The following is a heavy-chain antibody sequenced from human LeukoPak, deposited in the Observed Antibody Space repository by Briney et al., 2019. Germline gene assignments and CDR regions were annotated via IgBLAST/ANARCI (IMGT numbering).Heavy chain of an antibody. Sequence: PSETLSLACTVSGGSISSSSYYWGWIRQPPGKGLEWIGSIYYSGSTYYNPSLKSRVTISVDTSKNQFSLKLSSVTAADTAVYYCARHLYYYGSGSENWFDPWGQGTLVTVSS. CDR2: IYYSGST. CDR1: GGSISSSSYY. V-gene: IGHV4-39*01. CDR3: ARHLYYYGSGSENWFDP. D-gene: IGHD3-10*01. J-gene: IGHJ5*02.